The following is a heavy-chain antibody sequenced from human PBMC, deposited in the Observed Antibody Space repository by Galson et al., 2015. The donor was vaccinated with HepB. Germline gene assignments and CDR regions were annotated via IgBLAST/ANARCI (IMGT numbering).Heavy chain of an antibody. CDR2: MNPNSGNT. CDR1: GYTFTSYD. V-gene: IGHV1-8*01. CDR3: ARAYCSSTSCYPPYYYGMDV. D-gene: IGHD2-2*01. J-gene: IGHJ6*02. Sequence: QSGAEVKKPGESLKISCKASGYTFTSYDINWVRQATGQGLEWMGWMNPNSGNTGYAQKFQGRVTMTRSTSLSTAYMELSSLRSEDTAVYYCARAYCSSTSCYPPYYYGMDVWGQGTTVTVSS.